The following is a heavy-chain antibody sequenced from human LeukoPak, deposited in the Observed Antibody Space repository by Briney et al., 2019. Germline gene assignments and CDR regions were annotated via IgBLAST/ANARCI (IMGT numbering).Heavy chain of an antibody. V-gene: IGHV1-8*01. CDR1: GYTFTSYD. CDR3: ARQDPYYYYMDV. Sequence: GASVKVSCTASGYTFTSYDINWVRQATGQGLEWMGWMNPNSGNTGYAKKFQGRVTMTRNTSISTAYMELSSLRSEDTAVYYCARQDPYYYYMDVWGKGTTVTVSS. J-gene: IGHJ6*03. CDR2: MNPNSGNT.